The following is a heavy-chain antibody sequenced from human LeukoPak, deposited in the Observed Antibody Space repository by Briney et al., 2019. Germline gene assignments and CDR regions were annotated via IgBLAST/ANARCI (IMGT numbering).Heavy chain of an antibody. CDR2: IIPILGIA. Sequence: GASVKVSCKASGGTFSSYAISWVRQAPGQGLEWMGRIIPILGIANYAQKFQGRVTITADKSTSTAYMELSSLRADDTAVYYCASIAVAGTPYSHMDVWGQGTTVTVSS. J-gene: IGHJ6*02. CDR3: ASIAVAGTPYSHMDV. D-gene: IGHD6-19*01. V-gene: IGHV1-69*04. CDR1: GGTFSSYA.